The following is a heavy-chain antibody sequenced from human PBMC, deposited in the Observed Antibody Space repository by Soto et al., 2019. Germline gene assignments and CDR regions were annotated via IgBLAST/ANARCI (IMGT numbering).Heavy chain of an antibody. Sequence: QVHLEESGGGLVKPGGSLRLSCAASGFTFGDYYMSWIRQAPGKGLDWVSYIGDSGGARYYADSVKGRFTISRDNAKTSLYLEMNSLRLEDTAVYYFAREGASGSHLLGGIDYWGQGILVTVSS. CDR3: AREGASGSHLLGGIDY. CDR2: IGDSGGAR. D-gene: IGHD3-10*01. CDR1: GFTFGDYY. J-gene: IGHJ4*02. V-gene: IGHV3-11*01.